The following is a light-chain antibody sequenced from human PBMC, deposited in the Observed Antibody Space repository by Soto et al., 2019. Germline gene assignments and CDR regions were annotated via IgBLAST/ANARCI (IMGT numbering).Light chain of an antibody. CDR2: GAS. CDR1: QSVSSTY. V-gene: IGKV3-20*01. Sequence: EIVLTQSPGTLSLSPGERATLSCRASQSVSSTYLAWYQQKPGQAPRLLIYGASSRPSGIPDRFSGSRSGTHFTLPISRLDPEDFALYYCQQYGRSSHTFGPGTKVDIK. J-gene: IGKJ3*01. CDR3: QQYGRSSHT.